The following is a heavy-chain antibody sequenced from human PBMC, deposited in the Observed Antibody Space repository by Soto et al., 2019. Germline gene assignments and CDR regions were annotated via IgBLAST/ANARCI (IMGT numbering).Heavy chain of an antibody. D-gene: IGHD6-13*01. CDR1: GGPFSSYA. V-gene: IGHV1-69*06. Sequence: SVKVSYKASGGPFSSYAISLVRQAPGQGLEWMGGIIPIFGTANYAQKFQGRVTITADKSTSTAYMELSSLRSEDTAVYYCAREAIAAAGWDYYYYGMDVWGQGTTVTVSS. J-gene: IGHJ6*01. CDR2: IIPIFGTA. CDR3: AREAIAAAGWDYYYYGMDV.